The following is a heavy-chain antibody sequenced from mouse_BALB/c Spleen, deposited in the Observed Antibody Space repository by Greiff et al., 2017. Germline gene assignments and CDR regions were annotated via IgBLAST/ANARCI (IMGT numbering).Heavy chain of an antibody. J-gene: IGHJ1*01. CDR3: ARVDPFDV. Sequence: EVKLVESGGGLVQPGGSLKLSCAASGFTFSSYGMSWVRQTPDKRLELVATINSNGGSTYYPDSVKGRFTISRDNAKNTLYLQMSSLKSEDTAMYYCARVDPFDVWGAGTTVTVSS. V-gene: IGHV5-6-3*01. CDR1: GFTFSSYG. CDR2: INSNGGST.